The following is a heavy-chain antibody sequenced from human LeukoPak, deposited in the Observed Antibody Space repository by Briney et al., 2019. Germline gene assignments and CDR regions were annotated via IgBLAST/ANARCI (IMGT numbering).Heavy chain of an antibody. CDR1: GFTFSNYA. Sequence: GASLRLSCAASGFTFSNYAMSWVRQAPGKGLEGVSAITGSGGNTYYADSVKGRFTISRDNSKNTVFLQMTSLRAEDTAVYYCAKWGDYDVLTGYYVSDYWGQGTLVTVSS. V-gene: IGHV3-23*01. J-gene: IGHJ4*02. D-gene: IGHD3-9*01. CDR2: ITGSGGNT. CDR3: AKWGDYDVLTGYYVSDY.